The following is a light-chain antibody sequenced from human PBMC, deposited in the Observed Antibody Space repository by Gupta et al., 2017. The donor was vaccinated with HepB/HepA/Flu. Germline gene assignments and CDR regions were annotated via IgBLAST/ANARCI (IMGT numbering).Light chain of an antibody. CDR2: AAS. CDR3: QHANCFPFT. Sequence: DIQMTQSPSSVSASVGDRVTITCRASQGISSWLAWYQQKPGKAPKLLIYAASTLETGVPSRFSGSGSGTDCTLTISSLQHEDFASYYCQHANCFPFTFGHGTKVDIK. V-gene: IGKV1-12*01. J-gene: IGKJ3*01. CDR1: QGISSW.